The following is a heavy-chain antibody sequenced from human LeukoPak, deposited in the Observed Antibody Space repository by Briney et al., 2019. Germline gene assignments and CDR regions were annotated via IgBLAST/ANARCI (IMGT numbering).Heavy chain of an antibody. CDR3: ARDLGGGSYGWGKFDL. CDR1: GCTFTSYG. CDR2: INPSGGST. J-gene: IGHJ2*01. Sequence: GASVKVSCKASGCTFTSYGISWVRQAPGQGLEWMGIINPSGGSTSYAQKFQGRVTMTRDTSTSTVYMELSSLRSEDTAVYYGARDLGGGSYGWGKFDLWGRGTLVAVSS. V-gene: IGHV1-46*01. D-gene: IGHD3-10*01.